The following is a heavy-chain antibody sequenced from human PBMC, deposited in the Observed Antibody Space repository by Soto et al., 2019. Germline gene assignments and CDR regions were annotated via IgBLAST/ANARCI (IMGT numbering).Heavy chain of an antibody. D-gene: IGHD6-13*01. CDR2: IYYSGST. CDR1: CGSISSYY. J-gene: IGHJ6*02. CDR3: ARVFSSNWYGILGYYGMDV. V-gene: IGHV4-59*01. Sequence: PSETLSLTCTFSCGSISSYYWSWIRQPPGKGLEWIGYIYYSGSTNYNPSLKSRVTISVDTSKNQFSLKLSSVTAADTAVYYCARVFSSNWYGILGYYGMDVWGQGTTVTVSS.